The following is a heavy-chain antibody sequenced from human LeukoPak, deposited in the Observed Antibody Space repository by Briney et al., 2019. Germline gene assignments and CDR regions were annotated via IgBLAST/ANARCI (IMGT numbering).Heavy chain of an antibody. CDR3: ARGPYGGYVDY. V-gene: IGHV3-48*03. CDR2: ISSSVSSGSSI. Sequence: GGSLRLSCAASGFTFSSYEMNWVRQAPGKGLEWISYISSSVSSGSSIYYADSVKGRFTISRDNAKNSLYLQMYSLRAEDTAVYYCARGPYGGYVDYWGQGTLVTVSS. D-gene: IGHD4/OR15-4a*01. J-gene: IGHJ4*02. CDR1: GFTFSSYE.